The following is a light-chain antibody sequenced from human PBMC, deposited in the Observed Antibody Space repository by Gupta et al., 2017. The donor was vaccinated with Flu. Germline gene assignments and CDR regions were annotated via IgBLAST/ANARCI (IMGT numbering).Light chain of an antibody. CDR3: QQENNYPGT. J-gene: IGKJ1*01. CDR2: KAS. Sequence: GDRVTITCRAKQSISSWLAWDQQKPGEAPKLLIYKASKVEGGVPSKFSGSGSGTEFTLTISSLQPDDFATYYCQQENNYPGTFGQGTKVEI. V-gene: IGKV1-5*03. CDR1: QSISSW.